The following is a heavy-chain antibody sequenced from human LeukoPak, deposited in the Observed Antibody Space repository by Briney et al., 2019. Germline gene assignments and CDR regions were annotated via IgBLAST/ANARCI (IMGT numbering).Heavy chain of an antibody. V-gene: IGHV4-59*02. CDR2: IYYTGT. CDR1: GGSVTDYY. D-gene: IGHD3-22*01. CDR3: ARGKGYYYDSSGYYFDY. Sequence: PSETLSLTCTVSGGSVTDYYWSWIRQSPGKGLEWIGYIYYTGTSYNPSLKSRVTISADTSKNQFSLKLISVTAADTAVYYCARGKGYYYDSSGYYFDYWGQGTLVTVSS. J-gene: IGHJ4*02.